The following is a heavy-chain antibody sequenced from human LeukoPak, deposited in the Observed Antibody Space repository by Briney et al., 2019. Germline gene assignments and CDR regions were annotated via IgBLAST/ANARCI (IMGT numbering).Heavy chain of an antibody. Sequence: GGSLRLSCAASGFTFSSYAMSWVRQAPGKGLEWVSAISGSGGSTYYADSVKGRFTISRDNAKNSLYLQMNSPRAEDTAVCYCARDASIAAAGESDYWGQGTLVTVSS. CDR1: GFTFSSYA. CDR2: ISGSGGST. CDR3: ARDASIAAAGESDY. D-gene: IGHD6-13*01. J-gene: IGHJ4*02. V-gene: IGHV3-23*01.